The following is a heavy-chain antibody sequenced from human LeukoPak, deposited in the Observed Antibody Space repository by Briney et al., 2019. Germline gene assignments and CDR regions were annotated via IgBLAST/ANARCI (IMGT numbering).Heavy chain of an antibody. D-gene: IGHD5-12*01. CDR3: AKVSGGGYPLGY. CDR1: GFSVSNTY. Sequence: GGSLRLSCAASGFSVSNTYISWVRQAPGKGLEWVSIIYSGGETYYTDSVKGRFTIPRHNSENTLCLQMNSLRTEDTAVYYCAKVSGGGYPLGYWGQGTLVTVSS. CDR2: IYSGGET. V-gene: IGHV3-53*04. J-gene: IGHJ4*02.